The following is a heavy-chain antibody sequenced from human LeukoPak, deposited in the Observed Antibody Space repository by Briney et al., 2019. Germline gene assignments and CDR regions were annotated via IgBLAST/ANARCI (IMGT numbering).Heavy chain of an antibody. CDR3: ARGAIRGGSSGHDAFDI. CDR2: INPNSGGT. Sequence: AASVKVSCKASGYTFTGYYMHWVRQAPGQGLEWMGWINPNSGGTNYAQKFQGWVTMTRDTSISTAYMELSRLRSDDTAVYYCARGAIRGGSSGHDAFDIWGQGTMVTVSS. D-gene: IGHD3-22*01. V-gene: IGHV1-2*04. CDR1: GYTFTGYY. J-gene: IGHJ3*02.